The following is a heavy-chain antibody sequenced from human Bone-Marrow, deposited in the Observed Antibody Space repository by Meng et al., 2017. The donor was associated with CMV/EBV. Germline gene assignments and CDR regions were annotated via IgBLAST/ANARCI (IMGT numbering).Heavy chain of an antibody. CDR1: GFTFSSYG. CDR2: IRYDGSNK. Sequence: GESLKISCAASGFTFSSYGMHWVRQAPGKGLEWVAFIRYDGSNKYYADSVKGRFTISRDNSKNTLYLQMNSLRAEDTAVYYCARFKSAFDYWGQGTLVTVSS. CDR3: ARFKSAFDY. V-gene: IGHV3-30*02. J-gene: IGHJ4*02. D-gene: IGHD3-3*01.